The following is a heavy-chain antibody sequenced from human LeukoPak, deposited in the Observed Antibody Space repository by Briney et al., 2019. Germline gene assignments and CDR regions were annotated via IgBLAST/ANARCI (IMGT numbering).Heavy chain of an antibody. D-gene: IGHD6-19*01. J-gene: IGHJ4*02. CDR3: AGLAGGSGLDY. V-gene: IGHV4-59*01. CDR1: GGPISGYY. CDR2: IYSGGSA. Sequence: SETLSLTCTVSGGPISGYYWSWIRQPPGMGLEWIGNIYSGGSANYNPSLKSRVTISVDTSKNHFSLKMTSMTAADTAVYYCAGLAGGSGLDYWGQGTLVTVSS.